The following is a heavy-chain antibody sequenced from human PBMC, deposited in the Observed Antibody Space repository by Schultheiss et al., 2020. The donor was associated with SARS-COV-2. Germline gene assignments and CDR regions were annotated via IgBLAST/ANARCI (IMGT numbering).Heavy chain of an antibody. D-gene: IGHD3-22*01. V-gene: IGHV3-48*03. CDR1: GFTFSSYE. Sequence: GGSLRLSCAASGFTFSSYEMNWVRQAPGEGLEWVSYISSSGSTIYYADSVKGRFTIARDNAKNSLYLQMNSLGAEDTAVYYCARVLNYYDSSGYSDYWGQGALVTVSS. CDR2: ISSSGSTI. CDR3: ARVLNYYDSSGYSDY. J-gene: IGHJ4*02.